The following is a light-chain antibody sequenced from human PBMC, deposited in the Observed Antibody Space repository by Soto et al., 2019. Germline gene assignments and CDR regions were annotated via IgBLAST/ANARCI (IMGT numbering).Light chain of an antibody. V-gene: IGKV3-11*01. Sequence: EIVLMQSPGTLSLSPGERATLSCRTSQTLRRTYIAWYQQKPGQAPKVLIYGASNRSTGNPARLSGSGSGTYLTLTISSLELEDLAVYDCHQRRIWPSTSGNGTQLEIK. J-gene: IGKJ5*01. CDR3: HQRRIWPST. CDR1: QTLRRTY. CDR2: GAS.